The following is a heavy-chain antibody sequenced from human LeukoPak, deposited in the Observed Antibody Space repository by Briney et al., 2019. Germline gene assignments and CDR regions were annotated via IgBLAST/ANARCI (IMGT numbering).Heavy chain of an antibody. D-gene: IGHD1-26*01. Sequence: SETLSLTCAVYGGSFSGYNWSRIRQPPGKGLEWIGEINHSGSTNYNPSLKSRVTISGDTSKNHFSLKVSSVTAADTAVYYCARGAAELGQYNWFDPWGQGTLVTVSS. CDR2: INHSGST. CDR3: ARGAAELGQYNWFDP. V-gene: IGHV4-34*01. CDR1: GGSFSGYN. J-gene: IGHJ5*02.